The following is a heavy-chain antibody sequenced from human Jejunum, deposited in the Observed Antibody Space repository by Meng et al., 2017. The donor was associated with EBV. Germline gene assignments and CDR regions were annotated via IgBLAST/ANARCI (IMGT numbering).Heavy chain of an antibody. CDR3: ARDSSGYNANDKVSDY. Sequence: QVRLGDAGVEVKKPGPSVKASCQTSGYTFTRYGISWVRQAPGHGPEWMGWITVYNGNTNYAPRLQGRVTMTTDLSTSTAYMELRSLRSDDTAVYYCARDSSGYNANDKVSDYWGQGTLVTVSS. J-gene: IGHJ4*01. CDR1: GYTFTRYG. V-gene: IGHV1-18*01. CDR2: ITVYNGNT. D-gene: IGHD5-12*01.